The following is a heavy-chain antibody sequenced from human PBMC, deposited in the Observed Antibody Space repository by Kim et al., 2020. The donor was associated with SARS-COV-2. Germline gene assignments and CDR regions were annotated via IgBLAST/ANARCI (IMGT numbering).Heavy chain of an antibody. D-gene: IGHD6-19*01. Sequence: GGSLRLSCAASGFTFSSYGMHWVRQAPGKGLEWVAVISYDGSNKYYADSVKGRFTISRDNSKNTLYLQMNSLRAEDTAVYYCWKGRPGIAVAGTGLGFDYWGQGTLVTVSS. J-gene: IGHJ4*02. CDR3: WKGRPGIAVAGTGLGFDY. V-gene: IGHV3-30*18. CDR2: ISYDGSNK. CDR1: GFTFSSYG.